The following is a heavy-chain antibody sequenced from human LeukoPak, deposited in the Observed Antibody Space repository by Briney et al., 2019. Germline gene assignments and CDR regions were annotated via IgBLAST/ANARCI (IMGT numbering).Heavy chain of an antibody. CDR1: GGSISSYY. CDR2: IYTSGST. Sequence: SETLSLTCTVSGGSISSYYWSWIRQPAGKGLEWIGHIYTSGSTNYNPSLKSRVTMSVDTSKNQFSLKLSSVTAADTAVYYCARDMSSGWYNWFDPWGQGTLVTVSS. J-gene: IGHJ5*02. D-gene: IGHD6-19*01. CDR3: ARDMSSGWYNWFDP. V-gene: IGHV4-4*07.